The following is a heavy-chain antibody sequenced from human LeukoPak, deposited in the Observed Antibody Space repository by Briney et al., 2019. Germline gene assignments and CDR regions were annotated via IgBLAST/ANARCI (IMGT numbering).Heavy chain of an antibody. Sequence: SETLSLTCTVSGGSISSGDYYWSWIRQPPGKGLEWIGYIYYSGSTYYNPSLKSRVTISVDTSKNQFSLKLSSVTAADTAVYYCARDSLSTVTGQFDYWGQGTLVTVSS. CDR1: GGSISSGDYY. CDR3: ARDSLSTVTGQFDY. D-gene: IGHD4-17*01. J-gene: IGHJ4*02. CDR2: IYYSGST. V-gene: IGHV4-30-4*01.